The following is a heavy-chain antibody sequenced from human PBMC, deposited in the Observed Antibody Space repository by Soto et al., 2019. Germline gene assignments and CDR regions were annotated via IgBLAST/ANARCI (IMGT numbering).Heavy chain of an antibody. J-gene: IGHJ4*02. Sequence: GGSLRLSCAASGFTFSIYAMSWVRQAPGKGLEWVSTIGGSGGGTSYADIVRGRFTISRDNSQNTLYLQMNSLRAEDTAVYYCAKDAPGSGWLSDYWGQGTLVTVSS. CDR3: AKDAPGSGWLSDY. CDR2: IGGSGGGT. D-gene: IGHD3-22*01. CDR1: GFTFSIYA. V-gene: IGHV3-23*01.